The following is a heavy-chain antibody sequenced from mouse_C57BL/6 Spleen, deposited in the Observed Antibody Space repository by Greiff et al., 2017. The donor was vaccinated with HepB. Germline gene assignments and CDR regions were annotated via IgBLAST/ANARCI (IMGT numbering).Heavy chain of an antibody. CDR2: INPYNGGT. D-gene: IGHD1-1*01. Sequence: EVQLQQSGPVLVKPGASVKMSCKASGYTFTDYYMNWVKQSHGKSLEWIGVINPYNGGTSYNQKFKGKATLTVDKSSSTAYMELNSLTSEASAVYYCARDYGYAMDYWGQGTSVTVSS. V-gene: IGHV1-19*01. CDR3: ARDYGYAMDY. CDR1: GYTFTDYY. J-gene: IGHJ4*01.